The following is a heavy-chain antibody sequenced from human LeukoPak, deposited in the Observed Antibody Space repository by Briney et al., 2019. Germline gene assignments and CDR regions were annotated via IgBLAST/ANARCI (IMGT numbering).Heavy chain of an antibody. D-gene: IGHD6-13*01. J-gene: IGHJ1*01. CDR1: GFTFSSYA. CDR2: ISGSGGST. CDR3: AHTPYSSSWYAGYFQH. Sequence: PGGSLRLSCAASGFTFSSYAMSWVRQAPGKGLEWVSAISGSGGSTYYADSVKGRFTISRDNSNNTLYLQMNSLRAEDTAVYYCAHTPYSSSWYAGYFQHWGQGTLVTVSS. V-gene: IGHV3-23*01.